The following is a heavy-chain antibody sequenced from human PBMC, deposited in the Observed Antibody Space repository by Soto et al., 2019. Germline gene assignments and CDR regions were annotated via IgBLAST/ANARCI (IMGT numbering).Heavy chain of an antibody. CDR2: IYWDDDD. CDR1: GFSLTSLGET. Sequence: QITLKESGPTLVKPTETLTLTCTFSGFSLTSLGETVGWIRQPPGKALEWLALIYWDDDDHYSPSLESRLAIIKDDSKDQVDLTLTNMDPVDTATDYCVHTDFVRRDYDWGQGTLVTVPS. D-gene: IGHD4-17*01. V-gene: IGHV2-5*02. CDR3: VHTDFVRRDYD. J-gene: IGHJ4*02.